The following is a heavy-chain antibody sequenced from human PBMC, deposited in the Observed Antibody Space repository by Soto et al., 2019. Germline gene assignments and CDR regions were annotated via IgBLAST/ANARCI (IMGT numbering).Heavy chain of an antibody. J-gene: IGHJ4*02. CDR1: GFTFSSYA. CDR2: ISGSGGST. Sequence: GGSLRLSCAASGFTFSSYAMSWVRQAPGKGLEWVSAISGSGGSTYYADSVKGRFTISRDNSKNTLYLQMNSLRAEDTAVYYCAKSLGDFWSGYYARFDYWGQGTLVIVSS. V-gene: IGHV3-23*01. D-gene: IGHD3-3*01. CDR3: AKSLGDFWSGYYARFDY.